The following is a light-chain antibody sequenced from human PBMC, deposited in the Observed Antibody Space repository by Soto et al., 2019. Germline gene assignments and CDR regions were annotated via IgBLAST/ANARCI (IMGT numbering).Light chain of an antibody. V-gene: IGKV3-15*01. CDR3: QQYYNWPLT. Sequence: EIVMTQSPATLSVSPGERATLSCRASQRVSSNLAWYQKQPGQAPRLLIYGASTRATGIPARFSGRGSGTDFTLTISSLQSEDVSVYYCQQYYNWPLTVGGGTKVEIK. J-gene: IGKJ4*01. CDR1: QRVSSN. CDR2: GAS.